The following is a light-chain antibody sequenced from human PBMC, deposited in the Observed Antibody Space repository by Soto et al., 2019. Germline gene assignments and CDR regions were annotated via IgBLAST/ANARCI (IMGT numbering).Light chain of an antibody. CDR2: KAS. J-gene: IGKJ1*01. CDR1: QTISSW. V-gene: IGKV1-5*03. Sequence: DVQRSRSSSTLSGSVGDRVTITCRASQTISSWLAWYQQKPGKAPKLLIYKASTLKSGVPSRFSGSGSGTEFTLTISSLQPDEFATYYCQHYNGYSEAFGQGTKVDIK. CDR3: QHYNGYSEA.